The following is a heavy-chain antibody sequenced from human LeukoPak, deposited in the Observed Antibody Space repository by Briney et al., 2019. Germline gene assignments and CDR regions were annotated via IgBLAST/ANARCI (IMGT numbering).Heavy chain of an antibody. CDR2: IIPIFGTA. D-gene: IGHD3-3*01. V-gene: IGHV1-69*13. Sequence: SVKVSCKASGGTFSSYAISWVRQAPGQGLEWMGGIIPIFGTANYAQKFQGRVTITADESTSTAYMELSSLRSEDTAVYYCATAGDSITIFGVVTYNWFDPWGQGTLVTVSS. CDR1: GGTFSSYA. J-gene: IGHJ5*02. CDR3: ATAGDSITIFGVVTYNWFDP.